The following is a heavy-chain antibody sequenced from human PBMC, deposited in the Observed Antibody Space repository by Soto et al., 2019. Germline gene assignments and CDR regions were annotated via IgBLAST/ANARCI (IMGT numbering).Heavy chain of an antibody. V-gene: IGHV3-23*01. CDR3: AKDWGSMIVVVVRAFDI. CDR2: ISGSGGST. J-gene: IGHJ3*02. D-gene: IGHD3-22*01. CDR1: GFTFSSYA. Sequence: GGSLRLSCAASGFTFSSYAMSWVRQAPGKGLEWVSAISGSGGSTYYADSVKGRFTISRDNSKNTLYLQMNSLRAEDTAVYYCAKDWGSMIVVVVRAFDIWGQGTMVTVSS.